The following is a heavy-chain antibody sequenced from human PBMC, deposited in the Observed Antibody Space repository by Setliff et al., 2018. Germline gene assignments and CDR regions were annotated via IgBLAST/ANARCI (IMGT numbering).Heavy chain of an antibody. D-gene: IGHD3-9*01. J-gene: IGHJ5*02. CDR2: IYYGGST. CDR1: GDSINSFY. CDR3: ARGYFDYTWFDP. Sequence: PSETLSLTCTVSGDSINSFYWSWIQQPPGKGLEWIGYIYYGGSTDYNPSLKSRVTISIDTSKNQFSLKLSSVSAADTAVYYCARGYFDYTWFDPWGQGTLVTVSS. V-gene: IGHV4-59*01.